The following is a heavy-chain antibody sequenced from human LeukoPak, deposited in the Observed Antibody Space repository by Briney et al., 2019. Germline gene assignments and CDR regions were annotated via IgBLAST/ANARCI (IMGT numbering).Heavy chain of an antibody. V-gene: IGHV3-21*01. D-gene: IGHD2-2*02. CDR3: ARGGAGYCSSTSCYTADYYYYMDV. J-gene: IGHJ6*03. Sequence: GGSLRLSCAASGFTFSSYSMNWVRQAPGKGLEWVSSISSSSSSYIYYADSVKGRFTISRDNAKNSLYLQMNSLRAEDTAVYYCARGGAGYCSSTSCYTADYYYYMDVWGKGTTVTVSS. CDR2: ISSSSSSYI. CDR1: GFTFSSYS.